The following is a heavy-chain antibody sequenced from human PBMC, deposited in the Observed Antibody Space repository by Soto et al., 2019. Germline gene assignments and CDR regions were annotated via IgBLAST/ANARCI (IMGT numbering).Heavy chain of an antibody. Sequence: GGSLRLSYAASGFTFSSYAMSWVRQAPGKGLEWVSSISGSGGSTYYADSVKGRFTISRDNSKNTLYLQMNSLRAEDTAVYYCARDPYDILTGYFPLNYYYYGMDVWGQGTTVTVSS. CDR2: ISGSGGST. V-gene: IGHV3-23*01. CDR3: ARDPYDILTGYFPLNYYYYGMDV. J-gene: IGHJ6*02. CDR1: GFTFSSYA. D-gene: IGHD3-9*01.